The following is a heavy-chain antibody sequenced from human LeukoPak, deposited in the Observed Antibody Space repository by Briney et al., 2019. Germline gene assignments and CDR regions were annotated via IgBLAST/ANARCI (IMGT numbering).Heavy chain of an antibody. CDR3: ARHRADDYVWGTYRSLDL. Sequence: QTGGSLRLSCTASGFTFNKYWMSWVRQAPGKGLEWVANIKQDGSEKYYVASVRGRFTISRDNAKSSLYLQMNTLRAEDTAGFYCARHRADDYVWGTYRSLDLWGQGTLVTVSS. V-gene: IGHV3-7*01. CDR2: IKQDGSEK. CDR1: GFTFNKYW. J-gene: IGHJ5*02. D-gene: IGHD3-16*02.